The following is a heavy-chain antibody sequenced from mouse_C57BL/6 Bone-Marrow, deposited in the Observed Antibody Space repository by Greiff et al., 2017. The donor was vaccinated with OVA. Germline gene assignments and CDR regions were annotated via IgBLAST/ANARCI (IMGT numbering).Heavy chain of an antibody. CDR1: GFSLTSYG. CDR2: IWSGGST. J-gene: IGHJ2*01. V-gene: IGHV2-2*01. D-gene: IGHD1-1*01. CDR3: ARAHITTVVVDY. Sequence: QVQLQLSGPGLVQPSQSLSITCTVPGFSLTSYGVHWVRQSPGKGLEWLGVIWSGGSTDYTAAFISRLSISKDNSKSQVFFKKNNLQADDTAIYYCARAHITTVVVDYRGQGTTLTVSS.